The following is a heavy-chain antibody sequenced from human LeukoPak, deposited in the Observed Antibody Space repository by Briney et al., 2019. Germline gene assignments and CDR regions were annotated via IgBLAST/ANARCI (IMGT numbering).Heavy chain of an antibody. CDR2: ISGSGGST. D-gene: IGHD3-10*01. Sequence: GGSLRLSCAASGFTFSSYAMSWVRQAPEKGLEWVSAISGSGGSTYYADSVKGRFTISRDNSKNTLYLQMNSLRAEDTAVYYCAKGGALWFGGGDLDYWGQGTLVTVSS. V-gene: IGHV3-23*01. J-gene: IGHJ4*02. CDR3: AKGGALWFGGGDLDY. CDR1: GFTFSSYA.